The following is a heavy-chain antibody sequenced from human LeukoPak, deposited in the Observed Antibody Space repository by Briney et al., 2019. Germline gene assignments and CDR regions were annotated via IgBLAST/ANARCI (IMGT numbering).Heavy chain of an antibody. D-gene: IGHD3-10*01. Sequence: SETLSLTFAVYGGSFSGYYWSWIRQPPGKGLEWIGEINHSGSTNYNPSLKSRVTISVDTSKNQFSLKLSSVTAADTAVYYCARGQDVSPSRDMVRGPYYYYGMDVWGKGTTVTVSS. CDR2: INHSGST. V-gene: IGHV4-34*01. CDR1: GGSFSGYY. J-gene: IGHJ6*04. CDR3: ARGQDVSPSRDMVRGPYYYYGMDV.